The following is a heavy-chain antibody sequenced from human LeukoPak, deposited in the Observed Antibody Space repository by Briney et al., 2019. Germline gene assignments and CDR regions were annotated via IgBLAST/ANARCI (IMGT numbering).Heavy chain of an antibody. CDR1: GFTFSSYA. CDR3: TRLSGDNWNYGGNFDS. Sequence: GGSLRLSCAASGFTFSSYAMSWVRQAPGKGLEWVSAISGSGGSTYYADSVKGRFTISRDNSKNTLYLQMNSLETEDTAVYYCTRLSGDNWNYGGNFDSWGQGTLVTVSS. CDR2: ISGSGGST. J-gene: IGHJ4*02. D-gene: IGHD1-7*01. V-gene: IGHV3-23*01.